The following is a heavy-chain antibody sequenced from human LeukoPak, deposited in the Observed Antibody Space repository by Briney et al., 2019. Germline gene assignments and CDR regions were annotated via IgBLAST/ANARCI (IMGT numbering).Heavy chain of an antibody. J-gene: IGHJ5*02. CDR1: GYTFTGYY. D-gene: IGHD5-12*01. V-gene: IGHV1-2*02. CDR2: INPNSGGT. CDR3: ARDGRRYSGYDRAWFDP. Sequence: ASVKVSCKASGYTFTGYYMHWVRQAPGQGLEWMGWINPNSGGTNYAQKFQGRVTMTRDTSISTAYMELSRLRSDDTAVYYCARDGRRYSGYDRAWFDPWGQGTLVTVSS.